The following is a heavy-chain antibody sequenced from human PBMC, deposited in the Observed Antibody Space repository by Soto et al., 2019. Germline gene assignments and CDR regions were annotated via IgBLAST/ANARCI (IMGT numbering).Heavy chain of an antibody. D-gene: IGHD6-6*01. V-gene: IGHV3-23*01. J-gene: IGHJ4*02. CDR1: GFTFRNYA. CDR2: LSGDSSDR. Sequence: GGSLRLSCAASGFTFRNYAMSWVRQAPGKGLEWVSSLSGDSSDRYYAASVLGRFTLSRDYSKNTLFLQMNSLRVEDTAVYYCEKRCSGSSSMGGLDYWGQGTLVTVSS. CDR3: EKRCSGSSSMGGLDY.